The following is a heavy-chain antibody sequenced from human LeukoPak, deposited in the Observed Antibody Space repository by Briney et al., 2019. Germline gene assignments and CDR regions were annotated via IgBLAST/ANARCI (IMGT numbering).Heavy chain of an antibody. J-gene: IGHJ4*02. V-gene: IGHV1-2*02. CDR2: INPNSGGT. Sequence: ASVKVSCKASGYTFTGYYMHWVRQAPGQGLEWMGWINPNSGGTNYAQKFQGRVTMTRDTSISTAYMELSRLRSDDTAVYYCARVTMVRGANNPPGYWGQGTLVTVSS. D-gene: IGHD3-10*01. CDR3: ARVTMVRGANNPPGY. CDR1: GYTFTGYY.